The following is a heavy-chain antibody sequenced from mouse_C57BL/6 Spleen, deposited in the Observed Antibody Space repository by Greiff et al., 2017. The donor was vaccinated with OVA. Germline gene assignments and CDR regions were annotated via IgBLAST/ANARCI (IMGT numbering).Heavy chain of an antibody. CDR1: GYTFTSYG. CDR3: APSYGSSYFDY. D-gene: IGHD1-1*01. J-gene: IGHJ2*01. V-gene: IGHV1-81*01. Sequence: LQESGAELARPGASVKLSCKASGYTFTSYGISWVKQRTGQGLEWIGEIYPRSGNTYYNEKFKGKATLTADKSSSTAYMELRSLTSEDSAVYFCAPSYGSSYFDYWGQGTTLTVSS. CDR2: IYPRSGNT.